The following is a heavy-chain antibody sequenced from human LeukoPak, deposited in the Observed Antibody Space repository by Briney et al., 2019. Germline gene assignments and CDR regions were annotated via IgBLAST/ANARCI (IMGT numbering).Heavy chain of an antibody. Sequence: GGSLRLSCAASGFTFSDYYMSWIRQAPGKGLEWVSYISSSGVTIYYVDSVKGRFTISRDNAKNSLYLQMNSLRAEDTAVYYCARVVSYDILTGYPFDYWGQGTLVTVSS. CDR2: ISSSGVTI. V-gene: IGHV3-11*04. CDR1: GFTFSDYY. J-gene: IGHJ4*02. CDR3: ARVVSYDILTGYPFDY. D-gene: IGHD3-9*01.